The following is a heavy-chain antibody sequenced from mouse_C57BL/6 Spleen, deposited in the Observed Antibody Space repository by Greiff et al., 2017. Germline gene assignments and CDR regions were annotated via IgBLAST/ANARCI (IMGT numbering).Heavy chain of an antibody. CDR1: GYAFSGSW. CDR3: ASSAIYYGNYDWYFDV. V-gene: IGHV1-82*01. D-gene: IGHD2-1*01. Sequence: VQLQQSGPELVKPGASVKISCKASGYAFSGSWMNWVKQRPGKGLEWIGRIYPGDGDTNYNGKFKGKATLTADKSSSTAYMQLSSLTSEDSAVYFCASSAIYYGNYDWYFDVWGTGTTVTVSS. J-gene: IGHJ1*03. CDR2: IYPGDGDT.